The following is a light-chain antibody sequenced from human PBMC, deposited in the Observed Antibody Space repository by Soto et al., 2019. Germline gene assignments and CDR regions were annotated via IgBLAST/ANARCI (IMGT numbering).Light chain of an antibody. CDR1: QGISSW. CDR3: HQANSFPHT. V-gene: IGKV1-12*01. Sequence: DIQMTQSPSSVSASVGDRVTITCRASQGISSWLAWYQQKPGKAPKLLIYAASSLQSGVPSRFSGTESGTELTLPISSLQPVDVAPYYCHQANSFPHTFCEGTKVPIK. J-gene: IGKJ4*01. CDR2: AAS.